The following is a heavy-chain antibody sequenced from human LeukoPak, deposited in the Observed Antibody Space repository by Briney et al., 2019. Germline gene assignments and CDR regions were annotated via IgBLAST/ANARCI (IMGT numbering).Heavy chain of an antibody. Sequence: ASETLSLTCTVSGGSISSYYWGWIRPPPGKGLEWIGYIYYSGSTNYNPSLKSGVTISVDTSKNQFSLKLSAVTAADSAVYYCARISYSNYGGHFDYWGQGTLVTVSS. J-gene: IGHJ4*02. CDR1: GGSISSYY. CDR2: IYYSGST. V-gene: IGHV4-59*01. D-gene: IGHD4-11*01. CDR3: ARISYSNYGGHFDY.